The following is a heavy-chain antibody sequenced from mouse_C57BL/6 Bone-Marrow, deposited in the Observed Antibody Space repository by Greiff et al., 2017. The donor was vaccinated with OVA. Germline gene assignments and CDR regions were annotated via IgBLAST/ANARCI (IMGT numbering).Heavy chain of an antibody. D-gene: IGHD2-5*01. V-gene: IGHV1-55*01. Sequence: QVQLKQPGAELVKPGASVKMSCKASGYTFTSYWITWVKQRPGQGLEWIGDIYPGSGSTNYNEKFKSKATLTVDTSSSTAYMQLSSLTSEDSAVYYCARPYYSNSYWYFDVWGTGTTVTVSS. J-gene: IGHJ1*03. CDR2: IYPGSGST. CDR3: ARPYYSNSYWYFDV. CDR1: GYTFTSYW.